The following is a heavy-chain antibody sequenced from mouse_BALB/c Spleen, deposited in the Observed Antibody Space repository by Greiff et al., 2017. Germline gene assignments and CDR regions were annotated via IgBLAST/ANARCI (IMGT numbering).Heavy chain of an antibody. CDR2: ISNGGGST. D-gene: IGHD1-1*02. J-gene: IGHJ4*01. V-gene: IGHV5-12-2*01. Sequence: EVQGVESGGGLVQPGGSLKLSCAASGFTFSSYTMSWVRQTPEKRLEWVAYISNGGGSTYYPDTVKGRFTISRDNAKNTLYLQMSSLKSEDTAMYYCARQEMGYRGKAMDYWGQGTSVTVSS. CDR1: GFTFSSYT. CDR3: ARQEMGYRGKAMDY.